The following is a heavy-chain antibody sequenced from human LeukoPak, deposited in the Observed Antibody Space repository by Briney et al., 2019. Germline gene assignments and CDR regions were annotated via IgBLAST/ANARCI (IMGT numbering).Heavy chain of an antibody. CDR1: GLTVTNAW. V-gene: IGHV3-15*07. CDR2: IASKTDGGAT. J-gene: IGHJ4*02. CDR3: TTGIRGD. D-gene: IGHD3-10*01. Sequence: GGSLRLSCSASGLTVTNAWMNWVRQAPGEGLDWVGRIASKTDGGATDCAAPVKGRFTISRDDSKNTLNLQMNSLKTEDTAVYYCTTGIRGDWGQGTLVTVSS.